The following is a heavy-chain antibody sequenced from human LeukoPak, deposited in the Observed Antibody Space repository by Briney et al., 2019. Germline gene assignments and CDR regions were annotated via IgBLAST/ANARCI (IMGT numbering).Heavy chain of an antibody. J-gene: IGHJ4*02. CDR1: GFIFGSYS. D-gene: IGHD5-18*01. V-gene: IGHV3-21*01. CDR2: IGSRSTYI. Sequence: GGSLRLSCAASGFIFGSYSMNWVRRAPGKGLEWVSSIGSRSTYIYYADSVKGRFTISRDNAKNSLYLQMNSLRAEDTAVYFCARDDTALSLFDYWGQGTLVTVSS. CDR3: ARDDTALSLFDY.